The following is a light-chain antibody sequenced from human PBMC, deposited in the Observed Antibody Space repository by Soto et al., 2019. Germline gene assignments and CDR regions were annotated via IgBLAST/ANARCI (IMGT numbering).Light chain of an antibody. CDR1: QSVSSN. CDR3: QQYHNLAPLT. J-gene: IGKJ4*01. CDR2: GAS. Sequence: EIVMTQSPATLSVSPGERATLSCRASQSVSSNLAWYQQKPGQAPRLLIYGASTRTTRIPARFRGSGSGTEFTLTISGLQSEDVAVYYCQQYHNLAPLTFGGWTKGAIK. V-gene: IGKV3-15*01.